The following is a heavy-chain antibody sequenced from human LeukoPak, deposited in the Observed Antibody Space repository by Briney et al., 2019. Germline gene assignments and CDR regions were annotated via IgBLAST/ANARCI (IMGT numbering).Heavy chain of an antibody. CDR2: IKQGGSEI. V-gene: IGHV3-7*01. Sequence: GGSLRLSCSASGFKFSRFWMRWVRQAPGKGLEYVALIKQGGSEIYHLDSVKGRFTISRDDATNSLYLQMNSLRVEDTALYYCARDRESESDSEGDYWGQGTLVTVSS. CDR1: GFKFSRFW. D-gene: IGHD4-11*01. J-gene: IGHJ4*02. CDR3: ARDRESESDSEGDY.